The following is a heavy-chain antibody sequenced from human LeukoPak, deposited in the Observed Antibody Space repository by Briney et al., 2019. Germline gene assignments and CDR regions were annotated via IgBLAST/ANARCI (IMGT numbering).Heavy chain of an antibody. J-gene: IGHJ6*03. CDR2: IYYSGST. Sequence: SETLSLTCTVSGGSISSYYWSWLRQPPGKGLEWIGNIYYSGSTNYNPSLKSRVTISIDTSKNQFSLKLRFVTAADTAVYYCARVRCSGGSCPYYYYYYYMDVWGKGTTVTVSS. V-gene: IGHV4-59*12. D-gene: IGHD2-15*01. CDR3: ARVRCSGGSCPYYYYYYYMDV. CDR1: GGSISSYY.